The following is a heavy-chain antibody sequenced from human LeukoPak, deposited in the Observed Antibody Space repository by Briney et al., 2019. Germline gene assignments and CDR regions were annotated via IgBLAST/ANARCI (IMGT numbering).Heavy chain of an antibody. CDR3: AKEKRDSDFWRGAFDI. J-gene: IGHJ3*02. Sequence: GGSLRLSCAASGFTFSSYGMHWVRQTPGKGLEWGAFIRYDGSNKYYADSVKGRSTISRDNSKNTLFLQMNSLRPEDTAVYYCAKEKRDSDFWRGAFDIWGQGTMVTVSS. D-gene: IGHD3-3*01. CDR1: GFTFSSYG. V-gene: IGHV3-30*02. CDR2: IRYDGSNK.